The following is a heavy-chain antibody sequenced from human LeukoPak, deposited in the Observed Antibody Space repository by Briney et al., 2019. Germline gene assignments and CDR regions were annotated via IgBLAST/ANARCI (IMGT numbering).Heavy chain of an antibody. J-gene: IGHJ6*02. CDR2: ISSSSSYT. D-gene: IGHD2-15*01. CDR3: ARDRVVVVAATRRYYGMDV. CDR1: GFTFSDYY. Sequence: GSLRLSCAASGFTFSDYYMSWIRQAPGKGLEWFSYISSSSSYTNYADSVKGRFTTSRDNAKNSLYLQMNSLRAEDTAVYYCARDRVVVVAATRRYYGMDVWGQGTTVTVSS. V-gene: IGHV3-11*06.